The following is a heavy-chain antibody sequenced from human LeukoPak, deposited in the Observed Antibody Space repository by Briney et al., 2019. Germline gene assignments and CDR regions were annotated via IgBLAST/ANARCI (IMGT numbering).Heavy chain of an antibody. J-gene: IGHJ4*02. V-gene: IGHV3-7*01. CDR2: IKQDGSEK. CDR3: ARDRSSSGWCWGYYFDY. Sequence: GGSLRLSCAASGFTLNTYAMSWVRQAPGKGLEWVANIKQDGSEKYYVDSVKGRFTISRDNAKNSLYLQMNSLRAEDTAVYYCARDRSSSGWCWGYYFDYWGQGTLVTVSS. D-gene: IGHD6-19*01. CDR1: GFTLNTYA.